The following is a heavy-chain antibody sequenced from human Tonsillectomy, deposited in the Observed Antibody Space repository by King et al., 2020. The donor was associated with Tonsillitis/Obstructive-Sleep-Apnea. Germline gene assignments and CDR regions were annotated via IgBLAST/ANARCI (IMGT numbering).Heavy chain of an antibody. V-gene: IGHV3-13*04. CDR3: ARGSGLRRGYYDGSGYFDS. Sequence: VQLVQSGGGLVQPGESLRLSCAASGFTFSSYDMHWVRHATGKGLEWVSGIGTAGDTYYPGSVKGRFTISRENAQNSLYLHMNSLRAGDTAVYYCARGSGLRRGYYDGSGYFDSWGQGTLVTVSS. D-gene: IGHD3-22*01. CDR1: GFTFSSYD. CDR2: IGTAGDT. J-gene: IGHJ4*02.